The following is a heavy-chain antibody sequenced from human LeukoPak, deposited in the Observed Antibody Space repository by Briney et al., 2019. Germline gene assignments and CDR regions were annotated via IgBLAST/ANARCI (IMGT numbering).Heavy chain of an antibody. CDR1: GYTFTGYY. CDR3: ARAYYYDSSGSLHY. D-gene: IGHD3-22*01. V-gene: IGHV1-2*02. Sequence: GASVTVSCTASGYTFTGYYMHWVRQAPGQGLEWMGWINPNSGGTNYAQKFQGRVTMTRDTSISTAYMELSRLRSDDTAVYYCARAYYYDSSGSLHYWGQGTLVTVSS. CDR2: INPNSGGT. J-gene: IGHJ4*02.